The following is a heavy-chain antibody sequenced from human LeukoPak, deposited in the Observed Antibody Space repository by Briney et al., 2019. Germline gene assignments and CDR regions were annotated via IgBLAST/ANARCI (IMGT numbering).Heavy chain of an antibody. V-gene: IGHV3-21*01. Sequence: PGGSLRLSCAASGFTFSSYSMNWVRQAPGKGLEWVSSISSSSSYIYYADSVKGRFTISRDNAKKSLFLQMNSLRVEDTAVYYCARDMRGDGFDIWGQGTMVTVSS. CDR2: ISSSSSYI. CDR3: ARDMRGDGFDI. D-gene: IGHD2-2*01. J-gene: IGHJ3*02. CDR1: GFTFSSYS.